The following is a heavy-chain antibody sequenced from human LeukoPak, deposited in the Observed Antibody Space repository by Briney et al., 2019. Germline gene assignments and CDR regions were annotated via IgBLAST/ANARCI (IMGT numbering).Heavy chain of an antibody. V-gene: IGHV3-74*01. CDR2: INSDGSST. Sequence: GRSLRLSCAASGFTFSSYWMHWVRQAPGKGLVWVSRINSDGSSTSYADSVKGRFTVSKDNAKNTLYLQMNSLRAEDTAVYYCASTYDFWSGYLMAWGQGTLVTVSS. J-gene: IGHJ5*02. D-gene: IGHD3-3*01. CDR1: GFTFSSYW. CDR3: ASTYDFWSGYLMA.